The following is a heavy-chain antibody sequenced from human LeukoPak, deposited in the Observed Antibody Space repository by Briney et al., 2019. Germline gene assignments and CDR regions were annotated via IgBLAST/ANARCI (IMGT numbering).Heavy chain of an antibody. D-gene: IGHD2-15*01. CDR3: ARGCSAVRCPADY. CDR2: ISPDGNII. J-gene: IGHJ4*02. CDR1: GFTLSSYW. V-gene: IGHV3-74*01. Sequence: PGGSLRLSCAASGFTLSSYWLHWARQAPGEGLVWVSQISPDGNIIPYADSVKGRFTISRDNSKNTLYLQINALKAEDTAVYYCARGCSAVRCPADYWGQGSLVTVSS.